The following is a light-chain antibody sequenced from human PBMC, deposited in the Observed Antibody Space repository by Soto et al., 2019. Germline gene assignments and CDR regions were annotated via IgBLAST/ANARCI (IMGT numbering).Light chain of an antibody. Sequence: EIVLTQSPGTLSLSPGERATLSCRASQSVNTNYLAWYQQKSGQAPRLLIYGASRRATGIPDRFSGSGSGTDFTLTISRLEPEDFAAYFCQQYGSSPITFGQGTRLEIK. V-gene: IGKV3-20*01. J-gene: IGKJ5*01. CDR1: QSVNTNY. CDR3: QQYGSSPIT. CDR2: GAS.